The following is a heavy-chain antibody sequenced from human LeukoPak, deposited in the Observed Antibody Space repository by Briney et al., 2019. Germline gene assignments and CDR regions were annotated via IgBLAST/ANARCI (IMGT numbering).Heavy chain of an antibody. Sequence: PGGSLRLSCAASGFTFSGYWMNWVRQAPGKGLVWVSRINSDGSSTSYADSVKGRFTISRDNAKNTLYLQMSSLRAEDTALYYCARYRWSDHDVDDWGQGTLVTVSS. J-gene: IGHJ4*02. CDR3: ARYRWSDHDVDD. V-gene: IGHV3-74*01. CDR1: GFTFSGYW. CDR2: INSDGSST. D-gene: IGHD1-26*01.